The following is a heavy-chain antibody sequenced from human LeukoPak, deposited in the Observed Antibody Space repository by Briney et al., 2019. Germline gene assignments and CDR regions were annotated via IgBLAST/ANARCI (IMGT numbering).Heavy chain of an antibody. CDR2: IYPGDSET. Sequence: GESLKTSCRCSGYSLTNYWIGWGRQMPGKGLEWMGIIYPGDSETRYSPSFQGQVTISADKSITTAYLQWSSLKASDTAMYFCARRSSRTSSNFDSWGPGNLVTVSS. D-gene: IGHD6-13*01. CDR1: GYSLTNYW. V-gene: IGHV5-51*01. CDR3: ARRSSRTSSNFDS. J-gene: IGHJ4*02.